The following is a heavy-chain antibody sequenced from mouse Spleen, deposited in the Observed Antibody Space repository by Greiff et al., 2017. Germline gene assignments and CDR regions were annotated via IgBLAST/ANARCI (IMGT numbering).Heavy chain of an antibody. CDR2: ISSGGGNT. CDR3: ARPSRTSYAMDY. CDR1: GFTFSSYA. Sequence: EVKLVESGGGLVKLGGSLKLSCAASGFTFSSYAMSWVRQTPEKRLEWVATISSGGGNTYYPDSVKGRFTISRDNAKNTLYLQMSSLKSEDTAMYYCARPSRTSYAMDYWGQGTSVTVSS. J-gene: IGHJ4*01. D-gene: IGHD3-3*01. V-gene: IGHV5-9*04.